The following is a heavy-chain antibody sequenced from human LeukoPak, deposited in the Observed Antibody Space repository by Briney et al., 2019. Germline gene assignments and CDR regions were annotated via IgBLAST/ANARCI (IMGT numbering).Heavy chain of an antibody. V-gene: IGHV4-59*01. CDR3: ARLLGYYFDY. Sequence: SEALSLTCTVSGGSISSYYWSWIRQPPGKGLEWIGYIYYSGSTNHNPSLKSRVTISVDTSKNQFSLKLSSVTAADTAVYYCARLLGYYFDYWGQGTLVTVSS. J-gene: IGHJ4*02. CDR2: IYYSGST. CDR1: GGSISSYY. D-gene: IGHD2-15*01.